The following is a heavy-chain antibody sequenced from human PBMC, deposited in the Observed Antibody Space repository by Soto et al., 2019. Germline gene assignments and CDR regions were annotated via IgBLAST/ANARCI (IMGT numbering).Heavy chain of an antibody. CDR3: AREGVVAATYSFDY. D-gene: IGHD2-15*01. CDR2: IKQDGSEK. V-gene: IGHV3-7*01. Sequence: EVQLVESGGGLVQPGGSLRLSCAASGFTFSSYWMSWVRQAPGKGLEWVANIKQDGSEKYYVDSVKGRFTISRDNAKNSLYLQMNSLRAEDTAVYYCAREGVVAATYSFDYWGQGTLVTVSS. CDR1: GFTFSSYW. J-gene: IGHJ4*02.